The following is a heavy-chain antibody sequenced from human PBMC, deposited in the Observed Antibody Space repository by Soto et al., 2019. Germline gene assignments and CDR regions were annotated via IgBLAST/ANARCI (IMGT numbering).Heavy chain of an antibody. D-gene: IGHD3-22*01. CDR3: ARVFNVIVENYGMDV. Sequence: GGSLRLSCAASGFTFSSYAMSWVSQAPGKGLEWVSAVSGSGGSTYYADSVKGRFTISRDNAKNTLYLQMNSLRAEDTAVYYCARVFNVIVENYGMDVWGQGTTVTVSS. CDR1: GFTFSSYA. V-gene: IGHV3-23*01. CDR2: VSGSGGST. J-gene: IGHJ6*02.